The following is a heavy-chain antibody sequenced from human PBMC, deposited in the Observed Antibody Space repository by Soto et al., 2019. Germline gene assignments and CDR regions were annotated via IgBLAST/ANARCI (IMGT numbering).Heavy chain of an antibody. J-gene: IGHJ3*02. CDR2: INHSGST. CDR1: GGSSSGYY. Sequence: QVQLQQWGAGLLKPSETLSLTCAVYGGSSSGYYWSWIRQPPGKGLEWIGEINHSGSTNYNPSLKSRVTISVDTSKNQFSLKLSSVTAADTAVYYCARGAKYCSSTSCYRFYAFDIWGQGTMVTVSS. D-gene: IGHD2-2*01. V-gene: IGHV4-34*01. CDR3: ARGAKYCSSTSCYRFYAFDI.